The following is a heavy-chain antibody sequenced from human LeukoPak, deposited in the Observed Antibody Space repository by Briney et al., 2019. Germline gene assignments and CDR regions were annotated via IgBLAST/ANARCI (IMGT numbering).Heavy chain of an antibody. Sequence: SETLSLTCTGSGXSISSSNYYWGWIRQPPGKGLEWIGNIHYSGGTYYNPSLKSRVTISVDTSKNQFSLKLSSVTAADTAVYYCASHGRVGSSGTAQYGMDVWGQGTTVTVSS. D-gene: IGHD3-10*01. CDR2: IHYSGGT. J-gene: IGHJ6*02. CDR3: ASHGRVGSSGTAQYGMDV. CDR1: GXSISSSNYY. V-gene: IGHV4-39*01.